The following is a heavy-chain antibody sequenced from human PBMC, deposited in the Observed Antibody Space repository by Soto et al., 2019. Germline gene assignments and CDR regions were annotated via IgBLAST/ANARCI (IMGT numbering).Heavy chain of an antibody. D-gene: IGHD6-19*01. V-gene: IGHV2-5*02. CDR3: APVGGLEQLLYRIDH. J-gene: IGHJ5*02. CDR2: IYWDDDK. CDR1: GFSLTTTGVG. Sequence: QITLKESAPSLVKLTQTLTLTCTFSGFSLTTTGVGVVWIRQPPGKALEWLALIYWDDDKHYSPSLSSRLTVNKDTTKNQGVLTLTNVDTAHTGTYVCAPVGGLEQLLYRIDHWGQGTLVTVSS.